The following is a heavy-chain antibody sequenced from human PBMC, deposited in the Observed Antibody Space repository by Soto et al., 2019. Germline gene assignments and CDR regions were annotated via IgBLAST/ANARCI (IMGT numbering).Heavy chain of an antibody. J-gene: IGHJ4*02. CDR3: ARDGGSTIVATILPHFDY. D-gene: IGHD5-12*01. V-gene: IGHV3-7*01. CDR2: IKQDGSEK. Sequence: PGGSLRLSCAASGFTFSSYWMSWVRQAPGKGLEWVANIKQDGSEKYYVDSVKGRFTISRDNAKNSLYLQMNSLRAEDTAVYYCARDGGSTIVATILPHFDYWGQGTLVTVSS. CDR1: GFTFSSYW.